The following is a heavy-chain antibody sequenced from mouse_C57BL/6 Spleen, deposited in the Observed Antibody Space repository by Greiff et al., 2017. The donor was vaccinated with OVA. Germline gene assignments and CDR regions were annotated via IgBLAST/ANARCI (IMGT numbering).Heavy chain of an antibody. D-gene: IGHD2-1*01. CDR1: GYTFTDYY. J-gene: IGHJ2*01. CDR2: INPNNGGT. V-gene: IGHV1-26*01. CDR3: ARGGTTYGNLGFDY. Sequence: EVQLQQSGPELVKPGASVKISCKASGYTFTDYYMNWVKQSHGKSLEWIGDINPNNGGTSYNQKFKGKATLTVDKSSSTAYMELRSLTSEDSAVYYCARGGTTYGNLGFDYWGQGTTLTVSS.